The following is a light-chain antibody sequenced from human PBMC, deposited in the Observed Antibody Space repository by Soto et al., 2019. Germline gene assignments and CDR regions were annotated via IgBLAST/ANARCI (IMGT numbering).Light chain of an antibody. CDR1: QSVSSN. Sequence: EIVMTQSPATLSVSPGERATLSCRASQSVSSNLAWYQQKPGQAPRLLIYGASARATGIPARFSGSGSGTXXXXXXXXXXXEDXXXXYXQXXNNWPPFTFGPGTKVDIK. J-gene: IGKJ3*01. V-gene: IGKV3-15*01. CDR3: QXXNNWPPFT. CDR2: GAS.